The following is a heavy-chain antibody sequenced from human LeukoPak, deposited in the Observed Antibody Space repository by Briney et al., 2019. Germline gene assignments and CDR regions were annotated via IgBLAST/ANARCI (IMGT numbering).Heavy chain of an antibody. D-gene: IGHD3-22*01. CDR1: GYTFTGYY. J-gene: IGHJ4*02. CDR3: ARPVTYYYDSSGYYYEGYFDY. CDR2: IIPIFGTA. V-gene: IGHV1-69*06. Sequence: SVKVSCKASGYTFTGYYMHWVRQAPGQGLEWMGGIIPIFGTANYAQKFQGRVTITADKSTSTAYMELSSLRSEDTAVYYCARPVTYYYDSSGYYYEGYFDYWGQGTLVTVSS.